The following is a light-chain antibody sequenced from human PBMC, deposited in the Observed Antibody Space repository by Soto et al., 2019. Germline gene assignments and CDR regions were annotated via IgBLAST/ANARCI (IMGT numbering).Light chain of an antibody. CDR2: EVV. J-gene: IGLJ1*01. CDR3: KSYAGSNTYV. V-gene: IGLV2-8*01. Sequence: LTXPPSASGSPGQSVTISCTGTKNDIGVYDFVSWYQHHPGKAPRLIIYEVVQRPSGVPDRFSGSKSGNTASLTVSGLQAADEADYFCKSYAGSNTYVFGSGTKVTVL. CDR1: KNDIGVYDF.